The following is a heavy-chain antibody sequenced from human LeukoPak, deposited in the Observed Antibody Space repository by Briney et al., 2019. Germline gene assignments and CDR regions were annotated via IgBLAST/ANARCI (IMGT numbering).Heavy chain of an antibody. D-gene: IGHD3-10*01. J-gene: IGHJ4*01. CDR3: GTILCQASGTTWRPLDY. Sequence: GASVKVSCKASGYTFTSYGISWVRQAPGQGLEWMGWISAYNGNTNYAQKLQGRVTMTTDTSTSTAYMELRRLRSDDTAVYYCGTILCQASGTTWRPLDYQGNGALVT. V-gene: IGHV1-18*01. CDR1: GYTFTSYG. CDR2: ISAYNGNT.